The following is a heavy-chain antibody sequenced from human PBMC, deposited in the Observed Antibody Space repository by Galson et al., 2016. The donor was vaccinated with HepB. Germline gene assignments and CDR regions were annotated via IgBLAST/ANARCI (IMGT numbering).Heavy chain of an antibody. CDR1: GGSLSTRNW. CDR3: ASLGYCSGGDCYSVD. D-gene: IGHD2-15*01. J-gene: IGHJ4*02. V-gene: IGHV4-4*02. Sequence: ETLSLACAVSGGSLSTRNWWSWVRQSPGKGLEWIGEIYHTGTTNYNPSLWSRITMSVDKSKNQFSLILNSVTAADTAVYYCASLGYCSGGDCYSVDWGQGTMVTVSS. CDR2: IYHTGTT.